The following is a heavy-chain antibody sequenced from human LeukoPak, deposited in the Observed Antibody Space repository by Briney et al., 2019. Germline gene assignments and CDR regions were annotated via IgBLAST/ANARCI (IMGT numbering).Heavy chain of an antibody. J-gene: IGHJ2*01. V-gene: IGHV4-59*01. CDR1: GGSISSYY. CDR3: AGSRYFYDSGGRNWYFDL. CDR2: IYYSGST. Sequence: PSETLSLTCTVSGGSISSYYWSWIRQPPGKGLEWIGYIYYSGSTNYNPSLKSRVTISVDTSKNHFSLRLSSVTAADTAVYYCAGSRYFYDSGGRNWYFDLWGRATLVTVSS. D-gene: IGHD3-22*01.